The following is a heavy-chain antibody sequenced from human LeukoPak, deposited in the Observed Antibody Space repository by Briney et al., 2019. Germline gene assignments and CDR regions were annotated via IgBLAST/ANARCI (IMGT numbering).Heavy chain of an antibody. D-gene: IGHD6-6*01. J-gene: IGHJ6*03. V-gene: IGHV3-30*02. Sequence: PGGSLRLSWAAAGFTFSSYGMDWVRQAPGKGLEWVAFMRYVGSNKYYEDSLKGRFTISRDNSTNTLYLQMNRLRAEDTAVYYCEKDLRSSSSPSYYYYLDVWGKGTTITVSS. CDR1: GFTFSSYG. CDR3: EKDLRSSSSPSYYYYLDV. CDR2: MRYVGSNK.